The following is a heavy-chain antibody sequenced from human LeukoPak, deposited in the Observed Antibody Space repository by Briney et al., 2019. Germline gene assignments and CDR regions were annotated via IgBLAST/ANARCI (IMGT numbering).Heavy chain of an antibody. J-gene: IGHJ3*01. V-gene: IGHV1-2*02. Sequence: ASVKVSCKASGYTFTGYYMHWVRQAPGQGLEWMGWINPNSGGTNYAQKFQGRVTMTRDTSISTAYMELSRLRSDDTAVYYCAREGTYGSATYEAFDVWGQGTMVTVSS. D-gene: IGHD3-10*01. CDR3: AREGTYGSATYEAFDV. CDR1: GYTFTGYY. CDR2: INPNSGGT.